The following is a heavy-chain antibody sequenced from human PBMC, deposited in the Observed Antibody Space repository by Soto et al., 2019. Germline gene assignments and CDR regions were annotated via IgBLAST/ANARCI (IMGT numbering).Heavy chain of an antibody. D-gene: IGHD3-22*01. J-gene: IGHJ3*02. CDR2: IDPSDSYT. CDR1: GYSFTSYW. CDR3: ARHAPAYYYDSSGYRSAYAFDI. V-gene: IGHV5-10-1*01. Sequence: PGESLKISCKGSGYSFTSYWISWVRQMPGKGLEWMGRIDPSDSYTNYSPSFQGHVTISADKSISTAYLQWSSLKASDTAMYYCARHAPAYYYDSSGYRSAYAFDIWGQGTMVTVSS.